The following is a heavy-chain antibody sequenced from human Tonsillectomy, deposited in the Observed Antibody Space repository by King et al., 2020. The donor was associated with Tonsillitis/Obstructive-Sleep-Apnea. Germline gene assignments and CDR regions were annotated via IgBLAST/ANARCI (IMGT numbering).Heavy chain of an antibody. CDR1: GGSFSGYY. D-gene: IGHD2-2*01. CDR3: ARGDDCSSTSCYPVYFDY. J-gene: IGHJ4*02. V-gene: IGHV4-34*01. CDR2: INHSGST. Sequence: VQLQQWGAGLLKPSETLSLTCAVYGGSFSGYYWSWIRQPPGKGLEWMGEINHSGSTNYNPSLKSRVTISVDTSKNQFSLKLSSVTAADTAVYYCARGDDCSSTSCYPVYFDYWGQGTLVTVSS.